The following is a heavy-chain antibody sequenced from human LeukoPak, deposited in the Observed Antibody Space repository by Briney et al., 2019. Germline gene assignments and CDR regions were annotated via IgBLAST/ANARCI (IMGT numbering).Heavy chain of an antibody. CDR2: ISSSSSYA. CDR3: AREVSYYDSSGYYGGNWFDP. D-gene: IGHD3-22*01. J-gene: IGHJ5*02. Sequence: KAGGSLILSCAASGFTFSDYYMSWIRQAPGKGLEWVSYISSSSSYANYADSVKGRFTISRDNAKNSLYLQMNSLRAEDTAVYYCAREVSYYDSSGYYGGNWFDPWGQGTLVTVSS. V-gene: IGHV3-11*05. CDR1: GFTFSDYY.